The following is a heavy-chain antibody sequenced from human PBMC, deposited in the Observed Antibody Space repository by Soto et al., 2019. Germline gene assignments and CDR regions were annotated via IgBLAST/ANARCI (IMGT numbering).Heavy chain of an antibody. D-gene: IGHD1-7*01. CDR1: AGAFSSYA. J-gene: IGHJ6*02. CDR3: ARARLELRTYYYYYGLDV. V-gene: IGHV1-69*06. CDR2: IIPIFDTS. Sequence: QVQLVQSGAEVMQPGSSVKVSCKASAGAFSSYAISWVRQAPGQGLEWLGVIIPIFDTSNYAQEFQGRVRITADKSTRTAYMELSSLKSEDTAIYYCARARLELRTYYYYYGLDVGGQGTTVTVSS.